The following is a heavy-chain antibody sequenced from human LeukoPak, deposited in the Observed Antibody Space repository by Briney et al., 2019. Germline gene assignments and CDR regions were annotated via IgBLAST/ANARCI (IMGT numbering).Heavy chain of an antibody. J-gene: IGHJ4*02. CDR3: ARRRDGYNYVPFGY. D-gene: IGHD5-24*01. V-gene: IGHV5-51*01. CDR1: GYSFTSYW. Sequence: GESLKISCTGSGYSFTSYWIGWVRQMPGKGLEWMGIIYPGDSDTRYSTFFQGQVTTSADTSISTAYLQWSSLKASDTGMYYCARRRDGYNYVPFGYWGQGTLVTVSS. CDR2: IYPGDSDT.